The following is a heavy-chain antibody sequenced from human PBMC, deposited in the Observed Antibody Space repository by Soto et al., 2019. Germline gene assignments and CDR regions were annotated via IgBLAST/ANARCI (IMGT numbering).Heavy chain of an antibody. CDR2: ISYDGSNK. D-gene: IGHD3-3*01. V-gene: IGHV3-30*18. CDR3: AKDTRITIFGVVRYYYGMDV. CDR1: GFTFSSYG. J-gene: IGHJ6*02. Sequence: QVQLVESGGGVVQPGRSLRLSSAASGFTFSSYGMHWVRQAPGKGLEWVAVISYDGSNKYYADSVKGRFTISRDNSKNTLYLQMNSLRAEDTAVYYCAKDTRITIFGVVRYYYGMDVWGQGTTVTVSS.